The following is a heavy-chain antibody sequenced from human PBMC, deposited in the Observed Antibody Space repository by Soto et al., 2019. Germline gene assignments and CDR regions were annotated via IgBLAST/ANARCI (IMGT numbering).Heavy chain of an antibody. CDR2: ISGSGGST. V-gene: IGHV3-23*01. CDR1: GFTFSNYA. Sequence: EVQLLESGGGLVQPGGSLRLSCAASGFTFSNYAMSWVRQAPGKGLEWVSAISGSGGSTYYADSVKGRFTISRDNSKNTLYLHMNSLRAENTAVYYCAKDRTPSLGYSGYDCFDYWGQGTLVTVSS. CDR3: AKDRTPSLGYSGYDCFDY. D-gene: IGHD5-12*01. J-gene: IGHJ4*02.